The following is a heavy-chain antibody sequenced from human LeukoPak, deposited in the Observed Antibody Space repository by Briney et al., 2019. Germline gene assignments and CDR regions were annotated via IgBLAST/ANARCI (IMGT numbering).Heavy chain of an antibody. Sequence: GASVKVSCKASGYTFTGFYIHWVRQAPGQGLEWMGWINPNNGGTTYSQKFQGRVTMTRDTSISSAYMELSRLRSDDTAVYYCARDPHRSDYYMDVWGEGTTVTVSS. D-gene: IGHD6-6*01. J-gene: IGHJ6*03. CDR1: GYTFTGFY. CDR2: INPNNGGT. CDR3: ARDPHRSDYYMDV. V-gene: IGHV1-2*02.